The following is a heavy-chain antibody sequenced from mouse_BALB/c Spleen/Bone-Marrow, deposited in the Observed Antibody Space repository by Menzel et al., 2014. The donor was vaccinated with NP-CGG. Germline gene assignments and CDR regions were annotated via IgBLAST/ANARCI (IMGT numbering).Heavy chain of an antibody. V-gene: IGHV1S29*02. CDR1: GYTFTDYN. CDR2: IYPYNGGT. CDR3: ARWLLRYYAMDD. Sequence: EVQLQESGPELVKPGASVKISCKASGYTFTDYNMHWVKQSHGKSLEWIGYIYPYNGGTGYNQKFKSKATLTVDNSSSTAYMELRSLTSENSAVYFCARWLLRYYAMDDWGQGTSVTVSS. J-gene: IGHJ4*01. D-gene: IGHD2-3*01.